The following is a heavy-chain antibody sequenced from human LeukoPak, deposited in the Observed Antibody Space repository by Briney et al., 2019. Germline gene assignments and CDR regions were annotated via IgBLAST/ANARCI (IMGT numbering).Heavy chain of an antibody. CDR1: GYTFTSYD. V-gene: IGHV1-8*03. D-gene: IGHD2-2*01. Sequence: ASVKVSCKASGYTFTSYDINWVRQATGQGLEWMGWMNPNSGNTGYAQKFQGRVTITRNTSISTAYMELSSLRSEDTAVYYCARKLGYCSSTSCYYWLDPWGQGTLVTVSS. CDR2: MNPNSGNT. J-gene: IGHJ5*02. CDR3: ARKLGYCSSTSCYYWLDP.